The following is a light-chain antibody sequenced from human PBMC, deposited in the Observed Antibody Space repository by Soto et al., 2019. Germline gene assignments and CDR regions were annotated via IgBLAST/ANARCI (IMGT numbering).Light chain of an antibody. J-gene: IGKJ1*01. V-gene: IGKV3-15*01. Sequence: TQSPTALSVSPVGRATLSFRGSRSVRIKLASYQQKPGQAPRLLIYGASTRATGIPARFSGSGSGTEFTLTISSLQSEDFAVYYCQQYNNWPPETFGQGTKVDIK. CDR1: RSVRIK. CDR3: QQYNNWPPET. CDR2: GAS.